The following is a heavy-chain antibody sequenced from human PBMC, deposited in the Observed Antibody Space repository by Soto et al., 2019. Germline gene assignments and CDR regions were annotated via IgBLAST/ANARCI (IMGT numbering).Heavy chain of an antibody. CDR1: GDSVSSNSAA. D-gene: IGHD3-10*01. Sequence: TLSLTCAISGDSVSSNSAAWNWIRQSPSRGLEWLGRTYYRSKWYNDYAVSVKSRITINPDTSKNQFSLQLNSVTPEDTAVYYCARGLLWFGELGNWFDPWGQGTLVTVSS. V-gene: IGHV6-1*01. CDR3: ARGLLWFGELGNWFDP. CDR2: TYYRSKWYN. J-gene: IGHJ5*02.